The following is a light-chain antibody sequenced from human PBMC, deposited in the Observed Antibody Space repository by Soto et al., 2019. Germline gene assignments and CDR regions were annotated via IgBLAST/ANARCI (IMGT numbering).Light chain of an antibody. V-gene: IGLV1-44*01. Sequence: QAVVTQAPSASGTPGQRVTISCSGSNSNIGSNTVSWYQQVPGTAPKVLIYNNDQRPSGVPDRLSGSKSGTSASLAIGGLQSEDEADYYCAAWDGSLNGLVFGGGTKLTVL. CDR1: NSNIGSNT. J-gene: IGLJ3*02. CDR2: NND. CDR3: AAWDGSLNGLV.